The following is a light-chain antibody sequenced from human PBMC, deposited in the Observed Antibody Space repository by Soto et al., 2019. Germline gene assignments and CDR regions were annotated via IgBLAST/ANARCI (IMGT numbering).Light chain of an antibody. Sequence: DIVMTQSPDSLAVSLGERATINCKSSQSVLYSSNNKNYLAWYQQKPGQPPKLLIYWASTRESGVPERFSGSGSGTDFTLTISSLQADDVAVYSCHQYYSDVYTFGQGTQLEIK. CDR2: WAS. CDR3: HQYYSDVYT. CDR1: QSVLYSSNNKNY. V-gene: IGKV4-1*01. J-gene: IGKJ2*01.